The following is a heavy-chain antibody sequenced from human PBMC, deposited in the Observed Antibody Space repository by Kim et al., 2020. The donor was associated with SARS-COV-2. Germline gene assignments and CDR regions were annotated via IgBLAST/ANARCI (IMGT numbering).Heavy chain of an antibody. CDR1: GFTFSSYG. J-gene: IGHJ6*02. D-gene: IGHD1-26*01. CDR2: ISYDGSNK. V-gene: IGHV3-33*05. Sequence: GGSLRLSCAASGFTFSSYGMHWVRQAPGKGLEWVAVISYDGSNKYYADSVKGRFTISRDNSKNTLYLQMNSLRAEDTAVYYCAREGSGGGSYYIPYYYYGMDVWGQGTTVTVSS. CDR3: AREGSGGGSYYIPYYYYGMDV.